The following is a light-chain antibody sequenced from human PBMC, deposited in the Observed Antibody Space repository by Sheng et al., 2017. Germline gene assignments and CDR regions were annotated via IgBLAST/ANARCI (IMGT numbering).Light chain of an antibody. V-gene: IGKV3-20*01. Sequence: EIVLTQSPGTLSLSPGERATLSCRASQSIGSSNLAWYQQRPGQAPRLLIYGASHRVTGIPDRFGGSGSGTDFTFTISRLEPEDFAVYYCQRYGTSPWTFG. CDR3: QRYGTSPWT. CDR2: GAS. CDR1: QSIGSSN. J-gene: IGKJ1*01.